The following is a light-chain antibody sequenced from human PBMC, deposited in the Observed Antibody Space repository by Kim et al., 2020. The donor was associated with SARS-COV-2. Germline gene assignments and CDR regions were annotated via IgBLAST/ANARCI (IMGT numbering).Light chain of an antibody. CDR1: ALPKKY. Sequence: SYELTQPPSVSVSPGQTARITCSGDALPKKYAYWYQQKSGQAPVLVIYEDRKRPSGIPERFSGSSSGTMDTLTISGAQVEDEADYYCYSTDSSGNHRVFG. CDR2: EDR. CDR3: YSTDSSGNHRV. V-gene: IGLV3-10*01. J-gene: IGLJ3*02.